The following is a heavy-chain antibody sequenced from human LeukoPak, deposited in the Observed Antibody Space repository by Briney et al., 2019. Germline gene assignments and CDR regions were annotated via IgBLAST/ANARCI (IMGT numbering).Heavy chain of an antibody. J-gene: IGHJ4*02. CDR2: INHSGST. Sequence: SETLSLTCAVYGGSFSGYYWSWIRQPPGKGLEWIGEINHSGSTNYNPSLKSRVTISVDTSKNQFSLKLSSVTAADTAVYYCARALRGRWLPYYFDYWGRGTLVTVSS. V-gene: IGHV4-34*01. CDR3: ARALRGRWLPYYFDY. CDR1: GGSFSGYY. D-gene: IGHD5-24*01.